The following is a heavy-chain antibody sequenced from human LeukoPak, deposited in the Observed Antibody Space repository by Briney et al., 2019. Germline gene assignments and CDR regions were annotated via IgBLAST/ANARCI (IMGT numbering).Heavy chain of an antibody. J-gene: IGHJ4*02. CDR2: IYPGDSGT. CDR1: GYSFTNHW. D-gene: IGHD2-8*01. CDR3: ATGGTYCSTGACYFAY. V-gene: IGHV5-51*01. Sequence: GESLKISCKGSGYSFTNHWLGWARQMPGKGLEWMALIYPGDSGTRYSPSFQGQVTISADKSINTAFLHWNSLRASDTAMYYCATGGTYCSTGACYFAYWGQGTLVTVSS.